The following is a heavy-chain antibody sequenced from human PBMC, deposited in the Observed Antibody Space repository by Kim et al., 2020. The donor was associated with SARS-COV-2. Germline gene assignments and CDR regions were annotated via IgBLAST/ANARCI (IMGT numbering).Heavy chain of an antibody. D-gene: IGHD1-26*01. Sequence: ADTVKGRFTSPQDNSKNTLNLQMNSLRDEDTAVYYCVSPYSGNYFGHFDYWGQGTLVTVSS. CDR3: VSPYSGNYFGHFDY. J-gene: IGHJ4*02. V-gene: IGHV3-30*01.